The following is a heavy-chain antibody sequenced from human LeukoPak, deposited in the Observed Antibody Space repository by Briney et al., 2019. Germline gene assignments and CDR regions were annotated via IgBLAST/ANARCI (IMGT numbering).Heavy chain of an antibody. CDR1: GGSISSYY. J-gene: IGHJ3*02. CDR3: ATLTGGDDAFDI. Sequence: SETLSLTCTVSGGSISSYYWSWIRQPPGKGLEWIGYIFYTGSTNYNPSLKSRVTISVLTSKNRFSLRLSSVTAADTAVYYCATLTGGDDAFDIWGQGTMVTVSS. CDR2: IFYTGST. V-gene: IGHV4-59*01. D-gene: IGHD4-23*01.